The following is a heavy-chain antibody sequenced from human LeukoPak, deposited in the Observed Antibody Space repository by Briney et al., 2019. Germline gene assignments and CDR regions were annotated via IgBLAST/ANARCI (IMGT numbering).Heavy chain of an antibody. V-gene: IGHV4-59*08. J-gene: IGHJ6*03. CDR1: GGSISSYY. CDR2: IYYSGST. CDR3: ARHFAFSYYYMDV. Sequence: SETLSLTFTVSGGSISSYYWSWIRQPPGKGLEWIGYIYYSGSTNYNPSLKSRVTISVDTSKKQFSLKLSSVTAADTAVYYCARHFAFSYYYMDVWGKGTTVTVSS.